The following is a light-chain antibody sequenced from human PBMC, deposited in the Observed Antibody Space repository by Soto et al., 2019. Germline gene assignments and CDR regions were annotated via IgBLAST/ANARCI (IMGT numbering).Light chain of an antibody. CDR2: DAS. V-gene: IGKV3-11*01. Sequence: EIVLTQSPATLSLSPGERATLSCRASQSVSNSFAWYQQKPFQAPRLLIDDASNRATGIPARFSGSGSGTDFALTSSRREPDDFAVYYCQQRSNWPLTLGQGNKVAIK. J-gene: IGKJ1*01. CDR3: QQRSNWPLT. CDR1: QSVSNS.